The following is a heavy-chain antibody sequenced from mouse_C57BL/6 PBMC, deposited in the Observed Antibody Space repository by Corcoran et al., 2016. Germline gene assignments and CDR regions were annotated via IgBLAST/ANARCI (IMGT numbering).Heavy chain of an antibody. Sequence: QIQLVQSGPELKKPGETVKISCKASGYTFTTYGMSWVKQAPGKGLKWMGWINTYSGVPTYADDFKGRFAFSLETSASTAYLQINNLKNEDTATYFCARASSTTVVDDYWGQGTTLTVSS. CDR3: ARASSTTVVDDY. J-gene: IGHJ2*01. CDR2: INTYSGVP. V-gene: IGHV9-3*01. D-gene: IGHD1-1*01. CDR1: GYTFTTYG.